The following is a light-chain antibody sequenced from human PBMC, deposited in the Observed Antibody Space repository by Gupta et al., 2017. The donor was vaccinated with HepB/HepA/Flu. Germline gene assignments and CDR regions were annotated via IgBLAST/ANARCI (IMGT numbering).Light chain of an antibody. V-gene: IGKV3-20*01. CDR2: GTS. CDR3: QQYGSSP. Sequence: EIVLTQSPGTLALSPGERATLSCRASHSVSSSYLAWYQKKPGQSPRLLLYGTSTRATGIPDRFSGSGSGTDFTLTIIRLDPEDFAVYYCQQYGSSPFGGGTKVEIK. J-gene: IGKJ4*01. CDR1: HSVSSSY.